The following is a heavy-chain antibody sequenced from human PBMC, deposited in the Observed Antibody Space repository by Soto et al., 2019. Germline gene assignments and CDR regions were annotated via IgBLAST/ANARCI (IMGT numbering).Heavy chain of an antibody. D-gene: IGHD5-12*01. CDR1: GDRFTDYY. CDR2: INPNSGVT. Sequence: QVQLVQSGAEVKAPGASVTVSCRASGDRFTDYYMHWVRQAPGQGLEWMGWINPNSGVTKYAQKFQGWVTMTRDTSIRTVYMQLSRLGFDDTAIYYCARESGGATATLDYYYFYMDVWGTGTPVTVSS. V-gene: IGHV1-2*04. CDR3: ARESGGATATLDYYYFYMDV. J-gene: IGHJ6*03.